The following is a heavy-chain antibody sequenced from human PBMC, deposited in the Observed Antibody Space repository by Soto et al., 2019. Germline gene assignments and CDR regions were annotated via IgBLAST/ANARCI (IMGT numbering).Heavy chain of an antibody. CDR2: ISGSGADT. Sequence: GGSLRLSCAPSGFIFSNYAMSWVRQARGKGLEWVSAISGSGADTHYTESVKGRFTISRDNFKNTLYLQMNSLRAEDTAVYYCAKDTGRGGGSVFDYWGQGTLVTVSS. CDR3: AKDTGRGGGSVFDY. J-gene: IGHJ4*02. D-gene: IGHD2-15*01. V-gene: IGHV3-23*01. CDR1: GFIFSNYA.